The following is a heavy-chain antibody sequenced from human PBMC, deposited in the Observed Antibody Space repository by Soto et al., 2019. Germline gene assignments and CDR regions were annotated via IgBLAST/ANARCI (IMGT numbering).Heavy chain of an antibody. CDR2: INPTTGDT. CDR3: ARGYCSSIGCSHYFDY. Sequence: ASVKVSCKASGYTFTGNYMHWVRQAPGQGLEWMALINPTTGDTKYAQKFQGRVTVTWDTSISTAYMDLSRLRSEDTAIYYCARGYCSSIGCSHYFDYWGQGTLVTVS. CDR1: GYTFTGNY. D-gene: IGHD2-2*01. J-gene: IGHJ4*02. V-gene: IGHV1-2*02.